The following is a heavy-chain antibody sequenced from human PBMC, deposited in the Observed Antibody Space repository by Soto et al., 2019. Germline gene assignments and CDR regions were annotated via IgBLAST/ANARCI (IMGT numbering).Heavy chain of an antibody. CDR1: GGSISSYY. CDR3: ARVGGSLNYYYYYGMDV. V-gene: IGHV4-59*01. Sequence: PSETLSLTGTVSGGSISSYYWSWIRQPPGKGLEWIGYIYYSGSTNYNPSLKSRVTISVDMSKNQFSLKLSSVTAADTAVYYCARVGGSLNYYYYYGMDVWGQGTTVTVSS. CDR2: IYYSGST. D-gene: IGHD3-16*01. J-gene: IGHJ6*02.